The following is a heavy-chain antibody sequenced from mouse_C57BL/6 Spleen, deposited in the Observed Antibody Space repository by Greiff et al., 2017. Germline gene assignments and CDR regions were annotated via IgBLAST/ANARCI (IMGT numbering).Heavy chain of an antibody. CDR3: TRGGYSLYYAMYC. CDR2: IDPETGGT. Sequence: QVQLQQSGAELVRPGASVTLSCKASGYTFTDYEMHWVKQTPVHGLEWIGAIDPETGGTAYNQKFKGKAILTADTSSSTAYMELRSLTSEDSAVYDCTRGGYSLYYAMYCWGQGTSVTVAS. D-gene: IGHD2-3*01. CDR1: GYTFTDYE. V-gene: IGHV1-15*01. J-gene: IGHJ4*01.